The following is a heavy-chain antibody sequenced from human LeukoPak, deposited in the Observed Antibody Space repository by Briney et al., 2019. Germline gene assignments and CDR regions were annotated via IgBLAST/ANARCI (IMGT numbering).Heavy chain of an antibody. CDR2: INAGNGNT. V-gene: IGHV1-3*01. CDR1: GYTFTSYA. J-gene: IGHJ4*02. D-gene: IGHD3-22*01. CDR3: ARATTATMIVVFDY. Sequence: ASVKVSCKASGYTFTSYAMHWVRQAPGQRLEWMGWINAGNGNTKYSQKFQGRVTITRDTSASTAYMELSSLRSEDTAVYYCARATTATMIVVFDYWGQGTLVTVSS.